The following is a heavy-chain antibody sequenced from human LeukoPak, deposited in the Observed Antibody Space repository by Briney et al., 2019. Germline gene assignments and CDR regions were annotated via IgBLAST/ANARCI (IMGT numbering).Heavy chain of an antibody. D-gene: IGHD2-8*01. CDR3: AKAPYCTNGVCYAFDI. CDR2: IWYDGSNK. J-gene: IGHJ3*02. Sequence: GGSLRLSCAASGFTFSSYGMHWVRQAPGKGLEWVAVIWYDGSNKYYADFVKGRFTISRDNSKNTLYLQMNSLRAEDTAVYYCAKAPYCTNGVCYAFDIWGQGTMVTVSS. CDR1: GFTFSSYG. V-gene: IGHV3-33*06.